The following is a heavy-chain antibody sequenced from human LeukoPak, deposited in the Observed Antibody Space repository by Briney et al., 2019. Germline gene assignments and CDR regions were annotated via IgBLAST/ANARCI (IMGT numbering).Heavy chain of an antibody. V-gene: IGHV4-34*01. CDR1: GGSFSGYY. J-gene: IGHJ4*02. CDR2: INHSGRT. Sequence: PSETLSLTCAVYGGSFSGYYWSWIRQPPGKGLEWVGEINHSGRTNYNPSLMSRVTISVDTSKNQFSLNLNSVTAADTAVYYCARVDYGDYSNDFDYWGQGTLVTVSS. CDR3: ARVDYGDYSNDFDY. D-gene: IGHD4-17*01.